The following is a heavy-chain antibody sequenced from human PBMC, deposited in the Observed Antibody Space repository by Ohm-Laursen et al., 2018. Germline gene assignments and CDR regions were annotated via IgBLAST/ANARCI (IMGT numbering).Heavy chain of an antibody. Sequence: SLRLSCAASGFTVSSNYMSWVRQAPGKGLEWVAVISYDGSNKYYADSVKGRFTISRDNSKNTLYLQMNSLRAEDTAVYYCARERRLDDAFDIWGQGTMVTVSS. CDR3: ARERRLDDAFDI. D-gene: IGHD6-19*01. CDR2: ISYDGSNK. J-gene: IGHJ3*02. V-gene: IGHV3-30*03. CDR1: GFTVSSNY.